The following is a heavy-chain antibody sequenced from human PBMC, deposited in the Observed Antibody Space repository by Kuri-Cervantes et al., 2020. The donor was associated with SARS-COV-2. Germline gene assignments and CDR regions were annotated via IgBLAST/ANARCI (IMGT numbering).Heavy chain of an antibody. CDR3: ARGYGSRSSFDY. CDR2: ISTYYGDT. V-gene: IGHV1-18*01. CDR1: GYTFTSYG. D-gene: IGHD6-13*01. Sequence: ASVKVSCKASGYTFTSYGIGWVRQAPGQGLEWMGWISTYYGDTDYAQSFQDRVTMTTDTSTSTAYMELKSLRSDDTAVYYCARGYGSRSSFDYWGQGILVTVSS. J-gene: IGHJ4*02.